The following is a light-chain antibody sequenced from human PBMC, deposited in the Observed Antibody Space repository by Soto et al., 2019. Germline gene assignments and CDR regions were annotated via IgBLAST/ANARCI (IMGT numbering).Light chain of an antibody. J-gene: IGKJ4*01. CDR3: QQRSNWPPLS. CDR1: QSVGRY. Sequence: EIVLTQSPATLSLSPGERATLSCRASQSVGRYLAWYQQKAGQAPRLLIYDASNMATGIPARFSGSGSGTDFTLTISSLEPEDFAVYYCQQRSNWPPLSFGGGTKVEIK. CDR2: DAS. V-gene: IGKV3-11*01.